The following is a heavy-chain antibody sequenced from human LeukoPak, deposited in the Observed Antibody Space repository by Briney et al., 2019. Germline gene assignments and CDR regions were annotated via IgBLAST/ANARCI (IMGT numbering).Heavy chain of an antibody. Sequence: SVKVSCKASGGTFSSYAISWVRQAPGQGLEWMVGIIPIFGTANYAQKLQGRVTMTTDTSTSTAYMELRSLRSDDTAVYYCARDLEYYDSSGLYNWFDPWGQGTLVTVSS. J-gene: IGHJ5*02. CDR3: ARDLEYYDSSGLYNWFDP. CDR2: IIPIFGTA. CDR1: GGTFSSYA. D-gene: IGHD3-22*01. V-gene: IGHV1-69*05.